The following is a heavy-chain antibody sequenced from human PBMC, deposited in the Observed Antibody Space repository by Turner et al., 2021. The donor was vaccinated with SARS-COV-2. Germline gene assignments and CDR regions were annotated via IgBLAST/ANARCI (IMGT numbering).Heavy chain of an antibody. CDR3: ARLPERYFFDY. Sequence: LPLQESGPGLVKPSATLSLTCTVSGGSITKNYDYWGWIRQPPGKGLEWIGRIYYSGNTYYNPSLKSRVTISVDTSKSQFSLKLSSVTAADTAVYYCARLPERYFFDYWGQGALVTVSS. V-gene: IGHV4-39*01. CDR1: GGSITKNYDY. J-gene: IGHJ4*02. CDR2: IYYSGNT.